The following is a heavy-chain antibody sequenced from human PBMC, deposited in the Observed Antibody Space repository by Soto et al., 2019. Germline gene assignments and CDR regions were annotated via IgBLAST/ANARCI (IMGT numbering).Heavy chain of an antibody. CDR3: ARAGYPHWFEP. CDR1: GGSISSYY. Sequence: SETLSLTCTVSGGSISSYYWSWIRQPPGKGLEWIGYIYYGGSTNYNPSLKSRVTISVDTSKNQFSLQLSSVTAADTAVYYCARAGYPHWFEPWGQGTLVSVS. D-gene: IGHD6-13*01. J-gene: IGHJ5*02. CDR2: IYYGGST. V-gene: IGHV4-59*01.